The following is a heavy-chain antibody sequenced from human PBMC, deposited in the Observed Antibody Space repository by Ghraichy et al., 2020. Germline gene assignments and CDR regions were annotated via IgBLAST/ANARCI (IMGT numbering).Heavy chain of an antibody. J-gene: IGHJ4*02. D-gene: IGHD6-19*01. CDR1: GYTFTDYY. CDR2: INPNSGGT. CDR3: ASLWGIAVAGQFNYIDF. V-gene: IGHV1-2*06. Sequence: ASVKVSCEASGYTFTDYYIHWVRQAPGQGLEWMGRINPNSGGTDYAQKFQGRVTLTRDTSISTAYMELSGLRSDDTAVYYCASLWGIAVAGQFNYIDFWGQGTLVTVSS.